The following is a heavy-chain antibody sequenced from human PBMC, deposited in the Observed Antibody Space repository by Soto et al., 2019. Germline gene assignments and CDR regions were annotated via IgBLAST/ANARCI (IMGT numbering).Heavy chain of an antibody. D-gene: IGHD3-16*01. CDR1: GGSVSSSSYY. V-gene: IGHV4-39*01. J-gene: IGHJ4*02. CDR3: GRLGGLATMSHYFAY. CDR2: VYYSGST. Sequence: QLQLQESGPGLVKPSETLSLTCTVSGGSVSSSSYYWGWVRQPPGKGLGWMGSVYYSGSTYYNPYPESPATRSVDKSNNQFALMLISLSAAETAVYYCGRLGGLATMSHYFAYGGQGALLTVSS.